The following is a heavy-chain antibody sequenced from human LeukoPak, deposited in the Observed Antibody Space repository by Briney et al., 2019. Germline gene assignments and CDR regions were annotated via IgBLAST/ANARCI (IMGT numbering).Heavy chain of an antibody. CDR2: ISSGSGYI. CDR1: GFTFITYS. D-gene: IGHD1-26*01. V-gene: IGHV3-21*01. J-gene: IGHJ4*02. CDR3: ARGLVGTTSVYFDY. Sequence: PGGSLRLSCAVSGFTFITYSMNWVRQAPGKGLEWVSSISSGSGYIYQAHSLKGRFTISRDNAKNSLHLQMNSLRAEDTAVYYCARGLVGTTSVYFDYWGQGTLVTVSS.